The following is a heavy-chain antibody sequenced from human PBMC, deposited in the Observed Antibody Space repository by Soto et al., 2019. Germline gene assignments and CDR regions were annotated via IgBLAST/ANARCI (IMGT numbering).Heavy chain of an antibody. CDR2: IKQDGSEK. Sequence: EVQLVESGGGLVQPGGSLRLSCAASGFTFSSYWMSWVRQAPGKGLEWVANIKQDGSEKYYVDSVKGRFTISRDNAKNSLYLQMNSLRAEDTAVYYCARGGSQLLQTGWFDPWGQGTLVTVSS. D-gene: IGHD2-2*01. CDR1: GFTFSSYW. J-gene: IGHJ5*02. V-gene: IGHV3-7*03. CDR3: ARGGSQLLQTGWFDP.